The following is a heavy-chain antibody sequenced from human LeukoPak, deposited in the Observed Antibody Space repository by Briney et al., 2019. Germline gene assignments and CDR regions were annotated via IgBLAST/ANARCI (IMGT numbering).Heavy chain of an antibody. V-gene: IGHV3-72*01. CDR2: IRNKANRYTT. Sequence: PGGSLRLSCAASGFTFSDHHMDWVRQAPGEGLEWVARIRNKANRYTTEYAASVKSRFTISRDDSENSLYLQMNSLKTEDTAVYYCAKDEGYSGYDHFDYWGQGTLVTVSS. D-gene: IGHD5-12*01. CDR3: AKDEGYSGYDHFDY. CDR1: GFTFSDHH. J-gene: IGHJ4*02.